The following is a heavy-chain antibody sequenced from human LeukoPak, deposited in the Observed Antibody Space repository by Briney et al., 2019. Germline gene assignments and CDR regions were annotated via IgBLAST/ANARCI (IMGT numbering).Heavy chain of an antibody. V-gene: IGHV3-23*01. J-gene: IGHJ4*02. D-gene: IGHD3-22*01. Sequence: PGGSLRLSCATSGFTFRTYAMSRVRQAPGKGLEWVSVISYSGGSAHYADSVKGRFTISRDNAKNTLYLQMNSLRAEDTATYYCAKAHSSSWYYFGDWGQGTPVTVSS. CDR3: AKAHSSSWYYFGD. CDR2: ISYSGGSA. CDR1: GFTFRTYA.